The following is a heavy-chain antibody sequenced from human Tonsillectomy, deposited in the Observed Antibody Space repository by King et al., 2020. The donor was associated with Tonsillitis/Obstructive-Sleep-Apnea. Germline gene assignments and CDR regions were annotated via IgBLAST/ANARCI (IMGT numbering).Heavy chain of an antibody. CDR1: TVSYNTYY. CDR3: ARGGETAMVAY. D-gene: IGHD5-18*01. J-gene: IGHJ4*02. V-gene: IGHV4-59*01. Sequence: VQLQESGPGLVKPSETLSLTCAISTVSYNTYYWSWLRQPPGKGLEWIGYSSYSGRGDYNPSLKSRATISLDTSKSQLSLKLTSVTAADTAVYYCARGGETAMVAYWGQGILVTVSS. CDR2: SSYSGRG.